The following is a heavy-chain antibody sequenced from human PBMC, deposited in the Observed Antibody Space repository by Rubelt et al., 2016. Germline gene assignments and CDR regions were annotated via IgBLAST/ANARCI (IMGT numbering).Heavy chain of an antibody. D-gene: IGHD5-24*01. V-gene: IGHV4-39*01. J-gene: IGHJ4*02. CDR2: IYYSGST. CDR3: ASHIDGYGYY. CDR1: GGSISSSSYY. Sequence: QLQLQESGPELVKPSETLSLTCTVSGGSISSSSYYWGWIRQPPGKGLEWIGSIYYSGSTYYNPSLKSRVTISVDTSKNQFSLKLSSGTAADTAVYFCASHIDGYGYYWGQGTLVTVSS.